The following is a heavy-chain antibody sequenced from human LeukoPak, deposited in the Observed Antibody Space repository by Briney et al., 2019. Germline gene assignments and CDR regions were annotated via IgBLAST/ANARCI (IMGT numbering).Heavy chain of an antibody. CDR1: GGTFSSYA. J-gene: IGHJ3*02. D-gene: IGHD6-6*01. CDR2: IVPIFGTA. Sequence: SVKVSCKASGGTFSSYAISWVRQAPGQGLEWMGGIVPIFGTANYAQKFQGRVTITADESTSTAYMELSSPRSEDTAVYYCARDRSIAARPDAFDIWGQGTMVTVSS. V-gene: IGHV1-69*01. CDR3: ARDRSIAARPDAFDI.